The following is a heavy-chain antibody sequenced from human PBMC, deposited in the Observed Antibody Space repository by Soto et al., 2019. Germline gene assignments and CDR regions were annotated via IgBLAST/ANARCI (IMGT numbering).Heavy chain of an antibody. J-gene: IGHJ6*02. D-gene: IGHD7-27*01. V-gene: IGHV4-59*01. Sequence: SETLSLTCTVSGGSISSYYWSWLRQPPGKGLEWIGYIYYSGSTNYNPSLKSRVTISVDTSKNQFSLKLSSVTAADTAVYYCARLPLGGAEPGVHYYYYYGMDVWGQGTTVTVSS. CDR3: ARLPLGGAEPGVHYYYYYGMDV. CDR2: IYYSGST. CDR1: GGSISSYY.